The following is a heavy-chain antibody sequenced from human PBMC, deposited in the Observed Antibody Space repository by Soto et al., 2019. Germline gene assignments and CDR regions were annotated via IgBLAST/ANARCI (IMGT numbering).Heavy chain of an antibody. Sequence: PSETLSLTCAVSGGSISSSNWWSWVRQPPGKGLEWIGDIYHSGSTNYNPSLKSRVTISVDTSKNQFSLKLSSVTAADTAVYYCARGVPYSYGYVSWFDPWGQGALVTVSS. CDR3: ARGVPYSYGYVSWFDP. V-gene: IGHV4-4*02. D-gene: IGHD5-18*01. J-gene: IGHJ5*02. CDR1: GGSISSSNW. CDR2: IYHSGST.